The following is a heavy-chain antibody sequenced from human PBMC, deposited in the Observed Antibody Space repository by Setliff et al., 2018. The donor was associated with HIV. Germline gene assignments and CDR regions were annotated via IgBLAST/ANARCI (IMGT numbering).Heavy chain of an antibody. Sequence: GGSLRLSCAASGFTFSSYSMNWVRQAPGKGLEWVSYISSSSSTIYYADSVKGRFTISRDNSKNTLYLQMNSLRPEDTAVYYCARDCRVGWVFTYGMDVWGQGTLVTVSS. CDR1: GFTFSSYS. J-gene: IGHJ6*02. CDR3: ARDCRVGWVFTYGMDV. CDR2: ISSSSSTI. D-gene: IGHD6-13*01. V-gene: IGHV3-48*01.